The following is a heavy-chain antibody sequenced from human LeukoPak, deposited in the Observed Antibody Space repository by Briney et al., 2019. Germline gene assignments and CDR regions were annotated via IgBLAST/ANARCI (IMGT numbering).Heavy chain of an antibody. Sequence: GGSLRLSCAASGFTFSSCWMSWVRQAPGKGLEWVANIKQDGSEKYYVDSVKGRFTISRDNAKNSLYLQMDSLRVEDTAVYYCARDRVTMVRGVNYYFDYWGQGTLVTVSS. D-gene: IGHD3-10*01. CDR3: ARDRVTMVRGVNYYFDY. CDR1: GFTFSSCW. V-gene: IGHV3-7*05. CDR2: IKQDGSEK. J-gene: IGHJ4*02.